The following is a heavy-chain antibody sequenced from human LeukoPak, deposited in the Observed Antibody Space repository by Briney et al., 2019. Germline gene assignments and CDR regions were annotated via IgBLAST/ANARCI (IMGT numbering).Heavy chain of an antibody. D-gene: IGHD1-26*01. CDR2: ISGTGAGT. V-gene: IGHV3-23*01. Sequence: GGSLRLSCAASGFTFSNYAVSWVRQAPGKGLEWVSGISGTGAGTYYADSVKGRFIISRDNSKNTLYLQMNSLGAEDTAVYYCAKDRYSGSPWYFDYWGQGTLVTVSS. J-gene: IGHJ4*02. CDR3: AKDRYSGSPWYFDY. CDR1: GFTFSNYA.